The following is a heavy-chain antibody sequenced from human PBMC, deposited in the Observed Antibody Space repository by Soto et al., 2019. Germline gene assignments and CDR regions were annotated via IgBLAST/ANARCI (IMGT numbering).Heavy chain of an antibody. J-gene: IGHJ3*02. D-gene: IGHD2-21*02. CDR2: IIPIFGTA. CDR3: AREDDVVVTAVDAFDI. Sequence: ASVKVSCKASGGTFSSYAISWVRQAPGQGLEWMGGIIPIFGTANYAQKFQGRVTITADESTSTAYMELSSLRSEDTAVYYCAREDDVVVTAVDAFDIWAQGTMVPVSS. CDR1: GGTFSSYA. V-gene: IGHV1-69*13.